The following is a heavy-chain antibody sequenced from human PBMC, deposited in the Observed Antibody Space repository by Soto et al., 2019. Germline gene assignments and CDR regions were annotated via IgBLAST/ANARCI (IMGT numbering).Heavy chain of an antibody. V-gene: IGHV1-69*13. Sequence: ASVKVSCKASGGTFSSYAISWVRQAPGQGLEWMGGIIPIFGTANYAQKFQGRVTITADESTSTAYMELSSLRSGDTAVYYCASNSSGYLSYYYYGMDVWGQGTTVTVSS. J-gene: IGHJ6*02. CDR1: GGTFSSYA. D-gene: IGHD5-18*01. CDR2: IIPIFGTA. CDR3: ASNSSGYLSYYYYGMDV.